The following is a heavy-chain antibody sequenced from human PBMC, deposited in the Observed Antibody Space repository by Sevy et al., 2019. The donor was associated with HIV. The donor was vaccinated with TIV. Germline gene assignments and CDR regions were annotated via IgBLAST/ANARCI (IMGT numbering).Heavy chain of an antibody. V-gene: IGHV3-49*04. CDR3: TRVEGAADWGMDV. Sequence: GGSLRLSCTASGFTFGGYTMSWVRQAPGKGLEWVAFIRGKPYGGTTEYAASVKGRFTISRDDSKSIAYLQMNSLNTEDTAVHYCTRVEGAADWGMDVWGQGTTVTVSS. D-gene: IGHD1-26*01. CDR2: IRGKPYGGTT. CDR1: GFTFGGYT. J-gene: IGHJ6*02.